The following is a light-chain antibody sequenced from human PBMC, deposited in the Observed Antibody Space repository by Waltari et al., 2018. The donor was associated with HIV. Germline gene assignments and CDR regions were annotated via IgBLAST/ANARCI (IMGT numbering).Light chain of an antibody. CDR2: EVT. Sequence: QSALTQPASVSGSPGQSIPISCTGTNSHVGSFNFVSWYQQHPGKAPRLMIYEVTKRPSGISNRFSGSKSGNTASLTISGLQAEDEAYYYCSSYAGSNIWVFGGGTKLTVL. J-gene: IGLJ3*02. V-gene: IGLV2-23*02. CDR1: NSHVGSFNF. CDR3: SSYAGSNIWV.